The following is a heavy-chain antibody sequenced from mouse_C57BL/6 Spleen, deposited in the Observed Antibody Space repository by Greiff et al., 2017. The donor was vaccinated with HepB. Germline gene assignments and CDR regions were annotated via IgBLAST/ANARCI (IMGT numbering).Heavy chain of an antibody. CDR3: ARSSGPRARVDYAMDY. Sequence: VQLQQSGPELVKPGASVKIPCKASGYTFTDYNMDWVKQSHGKSLEWIGDINPNNGGTIYNQKFKGKATLTVDKSSSTAYMELRSLTSEDTAVYYCARSSGPRARVDYAMDYWGQGTSVTVSS. CDR1: GYTFTDYN. J-gene: IGHJ4*01. V-gene: IGHV1-18*01. CDR2: INPNNGGT. D-gene: IGHD3-1*01.